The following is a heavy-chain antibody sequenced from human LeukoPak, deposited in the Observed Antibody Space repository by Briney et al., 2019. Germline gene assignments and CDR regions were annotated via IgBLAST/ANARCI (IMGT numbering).Heavy chain of an antibody. CDR3: ARLTNAWDAFDI. D-gene: IGHD4-11*01. CDR2: IYPGYSDT. Sequence: GESLKIFCRGSGYSFTSYWIGWVRQMPGQGLEWMGSIYPGYSDTRYSPSFQGQVTISADKSITTAYLQWSSLKASDTAMYYCARLTNAWDAFDIWGQGTMVTVSS. J-gene: IGHJ3*02. CDR1: GYSFTSYW. V-gene: IGHV5-51*01.